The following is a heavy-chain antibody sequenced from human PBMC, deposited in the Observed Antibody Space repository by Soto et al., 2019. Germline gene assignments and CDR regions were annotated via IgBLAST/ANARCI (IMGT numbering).Heavy chain of an antibody. J-gene: IGHJ4*02. Sequence: SETLSLTCTVSGGSINNYYWSWIRQPPGKGLEWIGNMYYIGSTNYNPSLKSRVTISIDTSKNQFSLKLSSVTPADTAVYYCARGGSTIAPRIFDYWGQGILVTVSS. V-gene: IGHV4-59*01. CDR1: GGSINNYY. D-gene: IGHD6-6*01. CDR3: ARGGSTIAPRIFDY. CDR2: MYYIGST.